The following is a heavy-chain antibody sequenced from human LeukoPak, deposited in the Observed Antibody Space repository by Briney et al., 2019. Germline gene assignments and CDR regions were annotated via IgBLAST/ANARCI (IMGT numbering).Heavy chain of an antibody. CDR3: AKDKTRIGSTSGFDY. D-gene: IGHD3-10*01. V-gene: IGHV3-30*02. CDR2: IRYDGSNT. Sequence: GGSLRLPRAASGFSFSHFGIHWVRQAPGKGLEWVGFIRYDGSNTYYADSVNGRFTISRDNPNNTLYVQINSLRVEDTATYYCAKDKTRIGSTSGFDYWGHGTLVTVSS. CDR1: GFSFSHFG. J-gene: IGHJ4*01.